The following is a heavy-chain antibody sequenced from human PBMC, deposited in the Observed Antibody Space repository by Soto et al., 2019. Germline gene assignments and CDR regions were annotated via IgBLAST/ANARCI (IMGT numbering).Heavy chain of an antibody. CDR3: SRDWDHMDV. D-gene: IGHD1-26*01. V-gene: IGHV3-21*01. Sequence: EVQLVESGGGLVKPGESLRLACAGSGFSFRSYSFNWVRQAPGKGLEWVSSVSNGGSYTYYADSVKGRFTISRDNAEISAFLQMNSLRAEDTAVYYCSRDWDHMDVWGKGTTVTVS. CDR2: VSNGGSYT. J-gene: IGHJ6*03. CDR1: GFSFRSYS.